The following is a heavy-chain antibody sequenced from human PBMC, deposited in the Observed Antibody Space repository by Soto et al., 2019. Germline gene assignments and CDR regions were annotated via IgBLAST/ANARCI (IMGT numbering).Heavy chain of an antibody. Sequence: GGSLRLSCAAAGFDFGDYYMSWIRQAPGKGLEWVSYIDSDDGRIDYKDSVTGGLPISMENGRNSLCLGVTTXGKGLEWLSYIDSDDGTTYYTHXXKRRFTISRDNAKNSLYLQMKSLRVEATALYYCVRPYYSSSWFPFDRWAQGTLVTVSS. CDR1: GFDFGDYY. V-gene: IGHV3-11*01. D-gene: IGHD3-3*01. J-gene: IGHJ4*02. CDR3: DSDDGTTYYTHXXKRRFTISRDNAKNSLYLQMKSLRVEATALYYCVRPYYSSSWFPFDR. CDR2: IDSDDGRI.